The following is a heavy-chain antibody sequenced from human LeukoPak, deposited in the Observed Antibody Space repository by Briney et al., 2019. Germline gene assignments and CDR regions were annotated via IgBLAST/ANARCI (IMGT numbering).Heavy chain of an antibody. Sequence: SVKVSCKASGGTFSSYAISWVRQAPGQGLEWMGGIIPIFGTANYAQKFQGRVTITADESTSTAYMELSSLRSEDTAVYYCARVTSYGDYVTSNFDYWGQETLVTVSS. CDR3: ARVTSYGDYVTSNFDY. D-gene: IGHD4-17*01. CDR1: GGTFSSYA. J-gene: IGHJ4*02. V-gene: IGHV1-69*13. CDR2: IIPIFGTA.